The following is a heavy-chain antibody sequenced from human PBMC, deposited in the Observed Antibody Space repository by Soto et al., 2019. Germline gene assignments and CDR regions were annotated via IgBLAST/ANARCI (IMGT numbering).Heavy chain of an antibody. CDR1: GFSFNDYA. V-gene: IGHV3-30*03. D-gene: IGHD3-22*01. CDR3: SRGTYYPQSSGLHADY. Sequence: PGGSLRLSCATSGFSFNDYAMYRVRQAPGQGLEWVAIISSDGHHQFYLDNLRGRFTVSRDNSKNTLYLQMNSLRPEDTAVYYCSRGTYYPQSSGLHADYWGPGTVVTVS. J-gene: IGHJ4*02. CDR2: ISSDGHHQ.